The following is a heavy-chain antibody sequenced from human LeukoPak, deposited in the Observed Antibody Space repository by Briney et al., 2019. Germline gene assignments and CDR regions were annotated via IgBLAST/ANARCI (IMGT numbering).Heavy chain of an antibody. CDR2: INQGGSVK. D-gene: IGHD5-12*01. J-gene: IGHJ4*02. Sequence: GGSLRLSCAASGFSFRDFWMTWVRQAPEKGLEWVANINQGGSVKYYVDSVKGRFTISRDDAESSLYVQMNSLRDEDTAVYYCARFGYSGWNLEYWGQGTLVTVSS. CDR3: ARFGYSGWNLEY. V-gene: IGHV3-7*01. CDR1: GFSFRDFW.